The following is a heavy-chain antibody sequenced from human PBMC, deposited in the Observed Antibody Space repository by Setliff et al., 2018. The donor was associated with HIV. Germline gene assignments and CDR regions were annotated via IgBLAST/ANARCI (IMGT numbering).Heavy chain of an antibody. V-gene: IGHV3-74*01. J-gene: IGHJ6*03. CDR3: ARALGGGFDMVRGILSQHHRCYMDV. CDR2: SGPDGSDT. D-gene: IGHD3-10*01. CDR1: GFAFSAYA. Sequence: SCAASGFAFSAYAMHWVRQAPGKGLVWVSRSGPDGSDTNYADFVKGRFIISRDNARNTLYLQMNSLRADDTAVYYCARALGGGFDMVRGILSQHHRCYMDVWGNGTTVTVSS.